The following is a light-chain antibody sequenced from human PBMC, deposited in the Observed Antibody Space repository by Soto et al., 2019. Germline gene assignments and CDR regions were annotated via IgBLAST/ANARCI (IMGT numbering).Light chain of an antibody. J-gene: IGKJ4*01. CDR3: HQYNNWPLT. V-gene: IGKV3-15*01. CDR2: GAS. Sequence: EIVMTQSPATLSVSPGERATLSCRASQSINSNLAWYQQKPGQAPRLLIYGASTRATGIPARFSGSGSGTEFTLTISSLQFEDFAVYYCHQYNNWPLTFGGGTKVEIK. CDR1: QSINSN.